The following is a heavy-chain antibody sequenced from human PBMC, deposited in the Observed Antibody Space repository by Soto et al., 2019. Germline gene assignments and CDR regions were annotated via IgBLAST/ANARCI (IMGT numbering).Heavy chain of an antibody. Sequence: PSETLSLTCTVSGGSISSGAYSWSWIRQHPGKGLEWIGYIFYSGNTYSNPSLKSRVTISVDTSKNQFSLKLSSVTAADTAVYSCARDRSGAPWYFDYWGQGNLVTVSS. CDR3: ARDRSGAPWYFDY. J-gene: IGHJ4*02. CDR2: IFYSGNT. D-gene: IGHD1-26*01. CDR1: GGSISSGAYS. V-gene: IGHV4-31*03.